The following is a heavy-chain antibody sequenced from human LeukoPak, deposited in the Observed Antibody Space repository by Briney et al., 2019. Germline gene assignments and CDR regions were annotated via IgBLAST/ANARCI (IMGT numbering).Heavy chain of an antibody. CDR3: ARDDCSASSCQKHQNWFDP. V-gene: IGHV3-48*01. D-gene: IGHD2-2*01. CDR1: GFTFSTYG. CDR2: ISRGITTI. Sequence: GSLRLSCVASGFTFSTYGMNWVRQAPGKGLEWVSYISRGITTIYYADSVKGRFTISRDNAENSLYLQMNGLRAEDTAVYYCARDDCSASSCQKHQNWFDPWGQGTLVTVSS. J-gene: IGHJ5*02.